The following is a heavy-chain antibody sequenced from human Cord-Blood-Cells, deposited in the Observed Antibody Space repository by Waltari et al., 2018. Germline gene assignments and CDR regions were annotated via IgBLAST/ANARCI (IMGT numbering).Heavy chain of an antibody. V-gene: IGHV4-34*01. CDR1: GGSFSGYY. CDR3: ARGAVGGSGSYIAPI. J-gene: IGHJ3*02. Sequence: QVQLQQWGAGLLKPSETLSLTCAVYGGSFSGYYWSWIRQPPGKGLGWDGEIKHRRNTNYTPSLRSRVTISVDTSKNQFSLKLSSVTAADTAVYYCARGAVGGSGSYIAPIWGQGTMVTVSS. D-gene: IGHD3-10*01. CDR2: IKHRRNT.